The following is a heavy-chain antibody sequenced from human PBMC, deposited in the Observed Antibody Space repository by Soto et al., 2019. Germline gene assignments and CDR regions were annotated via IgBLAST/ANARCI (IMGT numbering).Heavy chain of an antibody. CDR3: ASSRYYGSGSYYALDY. CDR2: MNPNSGNT. V-gene: IGHV1-8*01. J-gene: IGHJ4*02. Sequence: ASVKVSCKASGYTFTSFDINWVRQATGQGLEWMGWMNPNSGNTDYAQKFQGRVTMTRNTSISTAYMELSGLRSEDTAVYYCASSRYYGSGSYYALDYWGQGTLVTVSS. D-gene: IGHD3-10*01. CDR1: GYTFTSFD.